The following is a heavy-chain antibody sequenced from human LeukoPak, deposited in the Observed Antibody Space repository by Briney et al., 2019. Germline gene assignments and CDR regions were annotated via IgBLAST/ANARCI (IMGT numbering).Heavy chain of an antibody. D-gene: IGHD3-10*01. V-gene: IGHV3-21*01. J-gene: IGHJ4*02. CDR3: ARLPELPGFGDY. CDR2: ISSRSGYI. Sequence: GGSLRLSCAASGFTFSSYPMNWVRQAPGKGLEWVSSISSRSGYIYYADSVKGRFTISRDDAKNSLYLQMNSLRAEDTAVYYCARLPELPGFGDYWGPGTLVTVSS. CDR1: GFTFSSYP.